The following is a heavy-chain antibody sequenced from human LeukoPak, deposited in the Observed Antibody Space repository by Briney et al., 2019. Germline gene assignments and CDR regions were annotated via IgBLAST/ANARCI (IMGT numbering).Heavy chain of an antibody. V-gene: IGHV1-69*06. CDR1: GGTFSSYA. Sequence: EASVKVSCKASGGTFSSYAISWVRQAPGQGLEWMGGIIPIFGTANYAQKFQGRVTMTEDTSTDTAYMELSSLRSEDTAVYYCATGPGSHDAFDIWGQGTMVTVSS. CDR2: IIPIFGTA. CDR3: ATGPGSHDAFDI. D-gene: IGHD3-10*01. J-gene: IGHJ3*02.